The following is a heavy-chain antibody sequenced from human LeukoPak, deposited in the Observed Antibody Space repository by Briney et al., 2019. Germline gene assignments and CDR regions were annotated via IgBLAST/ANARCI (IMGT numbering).Heavy chain of an antibody. Sequence: PSETLSLTCTVSGGSISSYYWSWIRQPAGKGLEWIGRIYTSGSTNYNPSLKSRVTISVDTSKNQFSLKLSSVTAADTAVYYCARIRDDSSGYYYWYFDLWGRGTLVTVSS. D-gene: IGHD3-22*01. CDR1: GGSISSYY. J-gene: IGHJ2*01. CDR3: ARIRDDSSGYYYWYFDL. CDR2: IYTSGST. V-gene: IGHV4-4*07.